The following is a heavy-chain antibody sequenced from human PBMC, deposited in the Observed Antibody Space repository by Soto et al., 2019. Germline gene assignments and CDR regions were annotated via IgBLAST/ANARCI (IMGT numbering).Heavy chain of an antibody. V-gene: IGHV1-18*04. Sequence: ASVKVSCKASGYTFTSYGISWVRQAPGQGLEWMGWISAYNGNTNYAQKLQGRVTMTTDTSTSTAYMELRSLRSDDTAVYYCAGCSTSCSCYVNYYYGMNVWGQAPTVAVS. J-gene: IGHJ6*02. D-gene: IGHD6-13*01. CDR1: GYTFTSYG. CDR3: AGCSTSCSCYVNYYYGMNV. CDR2: ISAYNGNT.